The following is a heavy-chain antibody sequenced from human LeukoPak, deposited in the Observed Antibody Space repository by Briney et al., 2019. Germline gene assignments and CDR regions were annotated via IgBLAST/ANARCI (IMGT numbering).Heavy chain of an antibody. Sequence: GGSLRLSCAASGFTFSSYAMSWVRQAPGKGLEWVSAISGSGGSTYYADSVKGRFTISRDNSKNTLYLQMNSLRAEDTSVYYCAKGPYSSGWYYFDYWGQGTLVTVSS. CDR3: AKGPYSSGWYYFDY. CDR2: ISGSGGST. CDR1: GFTFSSYA. V-gene: IGHV3-23*01. J-gene: IGHJ4*02. D-gene: IGHD6-19*01.